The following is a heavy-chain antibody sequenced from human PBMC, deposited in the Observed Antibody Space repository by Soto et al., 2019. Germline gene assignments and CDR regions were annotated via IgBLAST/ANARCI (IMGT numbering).Heavy chain of an antibody. CDR1: GGTFSSYA. V-gene: IGHV1-69*04. J-gene: IGHJ6*02. Sequence: SVKVSCKASGGTFSSYAISWVRQAPGQGLEWMGRIIPILGIANYAQKFQGRVTITADKSTSTAYMELSSLRSEDTAVYYCARPNKQLVPPSYYGMDVWGQGTTVTVSS. D-gene: IGHD6-13*01. CDR3: ARPNKQLVPPSYYGMDV. CDR2: IIPILGIA.